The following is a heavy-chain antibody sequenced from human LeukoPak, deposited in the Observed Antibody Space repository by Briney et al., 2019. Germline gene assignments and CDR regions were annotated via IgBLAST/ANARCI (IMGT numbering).Heavy chain of an antibody. V-gene: IGHV3-9*01. D-gene: IGHD2-2*03. CDR2: VIWNSDHI. CDR3: TRSPSFTLGGGYLDS. CDR1: GFMFHDYV. J-gene: IGHJ5*01. Sequence: PGGSLRLSCVGFGFMFHDYVMHSVRQPPGKGMEWGSGVIWNSDHIGYADSVKGRFTISRDNDRNTLHLQMNSLRVEDTAFYFCTRSPSFTLGGGYLDSWGQGSLVTVSS.